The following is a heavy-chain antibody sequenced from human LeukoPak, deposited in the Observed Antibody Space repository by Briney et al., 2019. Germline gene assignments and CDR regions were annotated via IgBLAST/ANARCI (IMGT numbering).Heavy chain of an antibody. Sequence: KPSETLSLTCTVSGGSISSSSYYWGWIRQPPGKGLEWIGTIYYSGTTYYNPSLKSRVTISVDTSKNQFSLKLSSVNAADMAVYYCARQYTSTWNGCFDPWGQGTLVTVSS. CDR2: IYYSGTT. D-gene: IGHD6-13*01. CDR1: GGSISSSSYY. CDR3: ARQYTSTWNGCFDP. J-gene: IGHJ5*02. V-gene: IGHV4-39*01.